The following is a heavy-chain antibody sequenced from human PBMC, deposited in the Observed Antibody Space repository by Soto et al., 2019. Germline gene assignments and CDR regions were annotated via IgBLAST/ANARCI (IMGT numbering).Heavy chain of an antibody. CDR3: ARDRGDITMVRGVIIYYYYGMDV. V-gene: IGHV4-31*03. J-gene: IGHJ6*02. CDR1: GGSISSGGYY. CDR2: IYYSGST. Sequence: QVQLQESGPGLVKPSQTLSLTCTVSGGSISSGGYYWSWIRQHPGKGLEWIGYIYYSGSTYYNPSLKSRVTISVDTSKNQFSLKLSSVTAADTAVYYCARDRGDITMVRGVIIYYYYGMDVWGQGTTVTVSS. D-gene: IGHD3-10*01.